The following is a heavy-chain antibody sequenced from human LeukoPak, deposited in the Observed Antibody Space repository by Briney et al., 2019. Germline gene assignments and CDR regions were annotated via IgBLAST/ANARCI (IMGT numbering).Heavy chain of an antibody. Sequence: PGGSLRLSCAASGFTVSSNYMSWVRQAPGKGLEWVSVIYSGGSTYYADSVKGRFTISRDNAKNSLYLQMNSLRVEDTAVYYCARSIVGATDYWGQGTLVTVSS. CDR2: IYSGGST. CDR3: ARSIVGATDY. V-gene: IGHV3-53*01. D-gene: IGHD1-26*01. CDR1: GFTVSSNY. J-gene: IGHJ4*02.